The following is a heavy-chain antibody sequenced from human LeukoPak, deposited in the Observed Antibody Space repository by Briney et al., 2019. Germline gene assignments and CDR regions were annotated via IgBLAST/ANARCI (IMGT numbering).Heavy chain of an antibody. CDR2: ISYSGGP. V-gene: IGHV4-59*12. CDR1: GDSISSYH. J-gene: IGHJ4*02. D-gene: IGHD4-23*01. CDR3: ARVGVDYSGNILKYFFDY. Sequence: SETLSLTCTVSGDSISSYHWSWIRQPPGKGLEWIGYISYSGGPNYNPSHKSRVIISVDTSKNQFSLKLSPVIAADTAVYYCARVGVDYSGNILKYFFDYWGQGTLVTVSS.